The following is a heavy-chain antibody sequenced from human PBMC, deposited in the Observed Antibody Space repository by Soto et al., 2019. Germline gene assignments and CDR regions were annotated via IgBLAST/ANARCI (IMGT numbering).Heavy chain of an antibody. CDR1: GGSISSYY. J-gene: IGHJ4*02. D-gene: IGHD2-2*01. CDR2: IYYSGST. CDR3: ARQYCSSTTCYFYFDY. V-gene: IGHV4-59*08. Sequence: QVQLQESGPGLVKPSETLSLTCIVSGGSISSYYWSWIRQPPGKGLEWIGYIYYSGSTNYNPSLKSRVPLSVDTSENQFSLRLTSVTAADTAVYYCARQYCSSTTCYFYFDYWGQGTLVTVSS.